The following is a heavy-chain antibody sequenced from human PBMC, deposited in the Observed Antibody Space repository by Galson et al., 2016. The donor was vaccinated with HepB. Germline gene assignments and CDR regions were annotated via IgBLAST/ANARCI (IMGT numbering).Heavy chain of an antibody. D-gene: IGHD3-22*01. CDR2: IHHSGKT. Sequence: TLSLTCTVSDAFISSDGYYWSWIRQHPGKGLEWTAYIHHSGKTYYNASLKSRVTISLDMPKNRLSLDLSSVTAADTAVYYCATYYYYDSSGSYHHFDHWGQGILVTVST. CDR1: DAFISSDGYY. V-gene: IGHV4-31*03. CDR3: ATYYYYDSSGSYHHFDH. J-gene: IGHJ4*02.